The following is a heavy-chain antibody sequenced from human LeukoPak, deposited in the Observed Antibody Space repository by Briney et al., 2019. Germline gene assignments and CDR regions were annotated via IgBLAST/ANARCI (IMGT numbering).Heavy chain of an antibody. CDR3: ARRDSSGYYFKDMDY. V-gene: IGHV4-4*02. D-gene: IGHD3-22*01. J-gene: IGHJ4*02. CDR2: IYHSGST. CDR1: GGSISSSNW. Sequence: SGTLSLTCAVSGGSISSSNWWSWVRQPPGKGLEWIGEIYHSGSTNYNPSLKSRVTISVDKSKNQFSLKLSSATAADTAVYYCARRDSSGYYFKDMDYWGQGTLVTVSS.